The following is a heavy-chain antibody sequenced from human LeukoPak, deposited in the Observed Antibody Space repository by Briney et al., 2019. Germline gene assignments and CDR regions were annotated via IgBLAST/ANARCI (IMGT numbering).Heavy chain of an antibody. J-gene: IGHJ4*02. CDR3: ARSGVYGSGSYYTYKF. Sequence: PGGSLRLSCAASGFTFSSYSMNWVRQAPGKELEWVSSISSSSSYIYYADSVKGRFTISRDNAKNSLYLQMNSLRAEDTAVYYCARSGVYGSGSYYTYKFWGQGTLVTVSS. CDR1: GFTFSSYS. V-gene: IGHV3-21*01. D-gene: IGHD3-10*01. CDR2: ISSSSSYI.